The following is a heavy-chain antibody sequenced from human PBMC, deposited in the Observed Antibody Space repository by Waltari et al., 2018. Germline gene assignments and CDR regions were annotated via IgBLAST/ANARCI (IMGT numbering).Heavy chain of an antibody. Sequence: QLQLQESGPGLVKPSETLSLPCTVSGGSISSSSYYWGWIRQPPGKGLEWIGSIDYSGSTYYNPSIKSRVTISGDTSKNQFSLKLSSVTAADTAVYDCARQPCSQYQLLSDWFDPWGQGTLVTVSS. CDR1: GGSISSSSYY. J-gene: IGHJ5*02. CDR3: ARQPCSQYQLLSDWFDP. CDR2: IDYSGST. V-gene: IGHV4-39*01. D-gene: IGHD2-2*01.